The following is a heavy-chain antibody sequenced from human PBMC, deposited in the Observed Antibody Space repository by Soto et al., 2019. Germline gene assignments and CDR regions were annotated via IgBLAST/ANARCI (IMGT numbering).Heavy chain of an antibody. V-gene: IGHV1-69*13. CDR2: SIPIFDTA. J-gene: IGHJ6*02. D-gene: IGHD6-13*01. CDR3: ARGGQHPKPSYYYNIDV. CDR1: GGTFSTYS. Sequence: GASVKVSCKASGGTFSTYSISWVRQAPGQGLEWMGGSIPIFDTANYAQKFQGRVTITADESTSTAYMELSSLRSEDTAVYYCARGGQHPKPSYYYNIDVWGQGTTVTVSS.